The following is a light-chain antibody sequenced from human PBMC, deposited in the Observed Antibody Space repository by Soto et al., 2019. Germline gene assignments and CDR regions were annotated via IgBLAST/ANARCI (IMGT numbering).Light chain of an antibody. V-gene: IGKV3-15*01. CDR2: GAS. Sequence: EIVMTQSPATLSVSPGERATLSCRASQSVSSNLAWYQQKPGQAPRLLIYGASTRATGIPARFSGSGSGTEFTLTISSLQSEDFAVYYCQQYNSGQFGQGTKVDI. CDR3: QQYNSGQ. J-gene: IGKJ1*01. CDR1: QSVSSN.